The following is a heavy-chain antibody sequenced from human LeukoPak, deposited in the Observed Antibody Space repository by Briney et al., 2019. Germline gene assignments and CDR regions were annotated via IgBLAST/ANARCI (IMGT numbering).Heavy chain of an antibody. CDR3: ARETARTTGYSRNGYDY. CDR1: GYTLTELS. D-gene: IGHD6-13*01. V-gene: IGHV1-24*01. J-gene: IGHJ4*02. CDR2: FDPEDGET. Sequence: ASVKVSCKVSGYTLTELSMHWVRQAPGKGLEWMGGFDPEDGETIYAQKFQGRVTMTEDTSTDTAYMELSSLRSEDTAIYYCARETARTTGYSRNGYDYWGQGTLVTVSS.